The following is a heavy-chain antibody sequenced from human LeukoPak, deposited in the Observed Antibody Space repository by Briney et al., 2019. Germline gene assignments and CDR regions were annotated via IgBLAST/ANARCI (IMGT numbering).Heavy chain of an antibody. CDR3: ARAPAPYWGFQGYFDL. D-gene: IGHD7-27*01. Sequence: PSETLSLTCAVYGGSFSGYYWSWIRQPPGKGLEWIGEINHSGSTNYNPSLKSRVTISVDTSKNQFSLKLSSVTAADTAVYYCARAPAPYWGFQGYFDLWGRGTLVTVSS. J-gene: IGHJ2*01. V-gene: IGHV4-34*01. CDR1: GGSFSGYY. CDR2: INHSGST.